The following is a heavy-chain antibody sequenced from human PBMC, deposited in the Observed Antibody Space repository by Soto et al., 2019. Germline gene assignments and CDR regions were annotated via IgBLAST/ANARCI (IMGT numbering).Heavy chain of an antibody. CDR3: ARDHGGGNPPSYYFDY. D-gene: IGHD2-15*01. Sequence: QVQLVQSGAEVKKPGSSVKVSCKASGGTFSSYAISWVRQAPGQGLEWMGGIIPIFGTANYAQKFQGRVTITXXEXTXXAYMELSSLRSEDTAVYYCARDHGGGNPPSYYFDYWGQGTLVTVSS. CDR1: GGTFSSYA. CDR2: IIPIFGTA. J-gene: IGHJ4*02. V-gene: IGHV1-69*05.